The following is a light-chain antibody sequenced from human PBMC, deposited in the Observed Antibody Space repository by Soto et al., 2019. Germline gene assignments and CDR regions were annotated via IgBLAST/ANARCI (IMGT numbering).Light chain of an antibody. CDR2: AAS. J-gene: IGKJ4*01. CDR3: QQLHSYPLT. CDR1: QGISTY. Sequence: IQLTQSPSSLSASIGDRVTITCRAGQGISTYLAWYQQKPRKAPKLLIYAASTLQSGVPSRFSGSGSGTDFTLTISSLQPEDFATYYCQQLHSYPLTFGGGTKVDNK. V-gene: IGKV1-9*01.